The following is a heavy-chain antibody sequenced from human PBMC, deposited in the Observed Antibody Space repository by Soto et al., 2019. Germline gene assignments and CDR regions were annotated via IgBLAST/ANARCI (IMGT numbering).Heavy chain of an antibody. CDR1: GASISSGGYY. V-gene: IGHV4-31*03. J-gene: IGHJ4*02. CDR2: IYYSGST. Sequence: QVHLQESGPGLLKPSQTLSLTCTVSGASISSGGYYWTGTRQHPGKRLEWSGYIYYSGSTYSHPALKSRGTISVDPSKNQFSLKLSSVTAADTAVYYCARAPLNWGQGTLVTVSS. CDR3: ARAPLN.